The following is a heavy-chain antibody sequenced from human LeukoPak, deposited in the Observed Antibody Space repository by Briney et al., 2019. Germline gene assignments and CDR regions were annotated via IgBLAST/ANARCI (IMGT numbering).Heavy chain of an antibody. CDR2: ISGNSGNI. CDR1: GFTFSNYA. Sequence: GGSLRLSCEASGFTFSNYAMTWVRQAPGKGLEWVSGISGNSGNIQYADSVRGRFTISRDNAKNSLYLQMNSLRVEDTAIYYCGRCVRSSLIVSDCWGQGTLVTVSS. J-gene: IGHJ4*02. V-gene: IGHV3-21*01. CDR3: GRCVRSSLIVSDC. D-gene: IGHD3-10*02.